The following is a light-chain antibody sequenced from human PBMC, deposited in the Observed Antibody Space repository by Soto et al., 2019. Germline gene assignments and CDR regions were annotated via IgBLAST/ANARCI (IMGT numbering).Light chain of an antibody. CDR3: QQYNNWPWT. CDR2: GAS. CDR1: QSVTSN. V-gene: IGKV3D-15*01. J-gene: IGKJ1*01. Sequence: PGERATLSCRASQSVTSNSLAWYRQRPGQAPRLLIYGASTRATGIPDRFSGSGSGTEFTLTISSLQSEDFAVYYCQQYNNWPWTFGQGTKVDIK.